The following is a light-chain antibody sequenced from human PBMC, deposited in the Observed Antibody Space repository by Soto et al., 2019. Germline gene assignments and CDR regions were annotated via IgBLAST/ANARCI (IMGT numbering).Light chain of an antibody. Sequence: VVLTQSPVTVSLSPGQRATLSCTASQSFRGLLAWYKQKPGQAPRLLIYDAYNRATGIPPRFSGSGSGTEFTLTISSLEPEDSEVYYCQQRHMWPITFGQGTRLEIK. CDR3: QQRHMWPIT. CDR1: QSFRGL. J-gene: IGKJ5*01. CDR2: DAY. V-gene: IGKV3-11*01.